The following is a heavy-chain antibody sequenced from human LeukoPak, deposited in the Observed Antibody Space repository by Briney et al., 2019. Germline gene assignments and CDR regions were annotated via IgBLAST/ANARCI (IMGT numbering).Heavy chain of an antibody. V-gene: IGHV4-39*01. J-gene: IGHJ4*02. Sequence: SETLSLTCTVSGGSISSGGYYWSWIRQPPGKGLEWIGNHYYGGVAYYNRPLKSRVGISIDTPKNQFYLRLTSVTAADTALYFCVRQGALLRSIAYWGQGILVTVSS. D-gene: IGHD3-3*01. CDR2: HYYGGVA. CDR1: GGSISSGGYY. CDR3: VRQGALLRSIAY.